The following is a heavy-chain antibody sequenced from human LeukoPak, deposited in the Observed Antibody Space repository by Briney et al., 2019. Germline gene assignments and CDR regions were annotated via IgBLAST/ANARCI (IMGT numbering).Heavy chain of an antibody. Sequence: ASVKVSCKASGGTFSSYAISWVRQAPGQGLEWMGGIIPIFGTANYAQNIQGRVTITADESTSTAYMELSSLRSEDTAVYYCARSGFGDPYGMDVWGQGTTVTASS. V-gene: IGHV1-69*13. CDR3: ARSGFGDPYGMDV. D-gene: IGHD3-10*01. J-gene: IGHJ6*02. CDR2: IIPIFGTA. CDR1: GGTFSSYA.